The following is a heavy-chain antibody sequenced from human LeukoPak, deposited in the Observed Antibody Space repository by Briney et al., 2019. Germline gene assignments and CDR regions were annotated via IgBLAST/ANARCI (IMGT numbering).Heavy chain of an antibody. Sequence: GRSLRLSCAASGFTFDDYAMHWVRQAPGKGLEWVSGISWNSGSIGYADSVKGRFTISRDNAKNSLYLQMNSLRAEDMALYYCAKGAIFGVVSEAFDIWGQGTMVTVSS. D-gene: IGHD3-3*01. CDR2: ISWNSGSI. CDR1: GFTFDDYA. J-gene: IGHJ3*02. V-gene: IGHV3-9*03. CDR3: AKGAIFGVVSEAFDI.